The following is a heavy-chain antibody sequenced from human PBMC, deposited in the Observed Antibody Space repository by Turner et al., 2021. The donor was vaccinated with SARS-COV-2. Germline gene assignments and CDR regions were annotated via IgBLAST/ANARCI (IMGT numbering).Heavy chain of an antibody. D-gene: IGHD2-8*01. CDR1: GLPFSSYA. CDR3: ARALINYCTNGVCFPFDP. Sequence: QVQLVESGGGVVQPGRSLRLSCAASGLPFSSYAMHWVRQAPGKGLEWVAVISYDGSNKYYADSVKGRFTISRDNSKNTLYLQMNSLRAEDTAVYYCARALINYCTNGVCFPFDPWGQGTLVTVSS. V-gene: IGHV3-30-3*01. J-gene: IGHJ5*02. CDR2: ISYDGSNK.